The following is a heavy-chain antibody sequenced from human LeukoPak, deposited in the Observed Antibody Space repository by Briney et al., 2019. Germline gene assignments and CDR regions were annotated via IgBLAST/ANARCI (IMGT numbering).Heavy chain of an antibody. V-gene: IGHV4-4*07. J-gene: IGHJ6*03. CDR3: ARLKFYDSTGYSPGYYMDV. Sequence: SETLSLTCTVSGGTIRSNYWSWIRQSAGTGLEWIGRIYGSGITDYNPSLKSRVTMPLDTSRKQFSLRLTSVTAADTAVYFCARLKFYDSTGYSPGYYMDVWGKGTTVSVFS. D-gene: IGHD3-22*01. CDR2: IYGSGIT. CDR1: GGTIRSNY.